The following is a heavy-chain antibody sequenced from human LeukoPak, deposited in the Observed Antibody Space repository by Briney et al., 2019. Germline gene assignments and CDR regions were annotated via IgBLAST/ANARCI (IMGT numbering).Heavy chain of an antibody. CDR1: GFTFSSYG. J-gene: IGHJ4*02. CDR2: ISYDGSNK. Sequence: GRSLRLSCAASGFTFSSYGMHWVRQAPGKGLEWVAVISYDGSNKYYADSVKGRFTISRDNSKNTLYLQMNSLRAEDTAVYYCAKDRAWFGESNPTPPDYWGQGTLVTVSS. CDR3: AKDRAWFGESNPTPPDY. D-gene: IGHD3-10*01. V-gene: IGHV3-30*18.